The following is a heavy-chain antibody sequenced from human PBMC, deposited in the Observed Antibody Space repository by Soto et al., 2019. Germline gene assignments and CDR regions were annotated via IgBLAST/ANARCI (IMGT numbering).Heavy chain of an antibody. J-gene: IGHJ4*02. CDR2: INPNSGGT. D-gene: IGHD6-19*01. CDR3: AIHAGYSSGSVDY. Sequence: ASVKVSCKASGYTFTGYYMHWVRQAPGQGLEWMGWINPNSGGTNYAQKFQGWVTMTRDTSISTAYMELSRLRSDDTAVYYCAIHAGYSSGSVDYWGQGTLVTVSS. CDR1: GYTFTGYY. V-gene: IGHV1-2*04.